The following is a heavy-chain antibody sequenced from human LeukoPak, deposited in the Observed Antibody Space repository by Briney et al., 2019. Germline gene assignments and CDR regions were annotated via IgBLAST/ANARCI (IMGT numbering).Heavy chain of an antibody. J-gene: IGHJ4*02. CDR1: GFTFSSSA. V-gene: IGHV3-21*01. Sequence: GGSLRLSCAASGFTFSSSAMSWVRHAPGKGLEWVSSISSSSSYIYYADSVKGRFTISRDNAKNSLYLQMNSLRAEDTAVYYCAKNYDILTGYYHFFDYWGQGTLVTVSS. CDR2: ISSSSSYI. D-gene: IGHD3-9*01. CDR3: AKNYDILTGYYHFFDY.